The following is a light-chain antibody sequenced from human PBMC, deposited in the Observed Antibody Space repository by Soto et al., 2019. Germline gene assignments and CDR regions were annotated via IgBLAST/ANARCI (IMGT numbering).Light chain of an antibody. V-gene: IGKV1-39*01. Sequence: DIQMTQSPSSLSVSVGDRVTITCRASQTISSFLHWFQQKPGKAPKLLIYASFNLQSGVPSRFSGSGSGTEFTLTITSLQPEDFATYYCQQSYTTPYTCGQGTKLEI. CDR1: QTISSF. CDR3: QQSYTTPYT. J-gene: IGKJ2*01. CDR2: ASF.